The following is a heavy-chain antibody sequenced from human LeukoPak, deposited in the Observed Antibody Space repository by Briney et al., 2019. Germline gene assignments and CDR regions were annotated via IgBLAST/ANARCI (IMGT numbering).Heavy chain of an antibody. Sequence: GGSLRLSCAASGFTFSSYWMSWVRQAPGKGLEWVANIKQDGSEKYYVDSVKGRFTISRDNAKNSLYLQMNSLRAEDTAVYYCARVDYDFWSGYWGLFDYWGQGTLVTVSS. V-gene: IGHV3-7*01. CDR3: ARVDYDFWSGYWGLFDY. D-gene: IGHD3-3*01. J-gene: IGHJ4*02. CDR1: GFTFSSYW. CDR2: IKQDGSEK.